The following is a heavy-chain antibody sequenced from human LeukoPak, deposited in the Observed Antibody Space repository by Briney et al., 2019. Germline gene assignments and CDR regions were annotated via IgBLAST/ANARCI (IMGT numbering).Heavy chain of an antibody. D-gene: IGHD3-10*01. CDR3: ASLITASETGFDF. Sequence: SQTLSLTCALSGDSVSSNSAVWNWIRQSPSRGLEWLGRTYYRSKWYNDYAVSMKSRITINPDTSKNQFSLQLNSVTPEDTAVYFCASLITASETGFDFWGQGTLVTVSS. J-gene: IGHJ4*02. V-gene: IGHV6-1*01. CDR2: TYYRSKWYN. CDR1: GDSVSSNSAV.